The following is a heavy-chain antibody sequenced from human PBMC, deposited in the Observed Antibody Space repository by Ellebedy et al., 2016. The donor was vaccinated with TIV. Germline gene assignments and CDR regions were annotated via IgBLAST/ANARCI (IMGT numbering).Heavy chain of an antibody. D-gene: IGHD6-6*01. J-gene: IGHJ4*02. CDR1: GYTFTSYY. CDR3: ARDTIAARPNRFDY. V-gene: IGHV1-46*01. Sequence: AASVKVSCKASGYTFTSYYMHWVRQAPGQGLEWMGIINPRGEGTTYAHKFQGRVTMTSDTSTSTVYMELSSLRSEDTALYFCARDTIAARPNRFDYWGQGTLVTVSS. CDR2: INPRGEGT.